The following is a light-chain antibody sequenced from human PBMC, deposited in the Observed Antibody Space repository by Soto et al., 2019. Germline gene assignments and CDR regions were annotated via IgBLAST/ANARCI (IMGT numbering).Light chain of an antibody. CDR2: KAS. CDR1: QSISSW. V-gene: IGKV1-5*03. Sequence: DIQMTQSPSTLSASVGDRVTITCRASQSISSWLAWYQQKPGKAPKLLIYKASSLESGVPSTFSGSGSGTEFTLTISSPQPNDFATDDCQHDNSWGFTFGPGTKVDIK. CDR3: QHDNSWGFT. J-gene: IGKJ3*01.